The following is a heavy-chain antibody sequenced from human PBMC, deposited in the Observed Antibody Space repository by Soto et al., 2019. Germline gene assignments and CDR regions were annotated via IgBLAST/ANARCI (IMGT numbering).Heavy chain of an antibody. D-gene: IGHD6-6*01. J-gene: IGHJ4*02. V-gene: IGHV1-18*04. CDR1: GYTFTIYG. CDR2: ISAYNGNT. Sequence: ASVKVSCKASGYTFTIYGIIWVRQAPGQGLEWMGWISAYNGNTNYAQKLQGRVTMTTDTSTSTAYMELRSLRSDDTAVYYCARRGGGSSIPPEGFFYWGQGTLVTVSS. CDR3: ARRGGGSSIPPEGFFY.